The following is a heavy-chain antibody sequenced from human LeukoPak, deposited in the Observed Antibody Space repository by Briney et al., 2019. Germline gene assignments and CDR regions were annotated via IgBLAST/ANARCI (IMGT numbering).Heavy chain of an antibody. CDR1: GGSISSYY. V-gene: IGHV4-59*01. CDR2: IYYSGST. D-gene: IGHD2-2*01. J-gene: IGHJ3*02. Sequence: TSEALSLTCTVSGGSISSYYWSWIRQPPGKGLEWIGYIYYSGSTNYNPSLKSRVTISVDTSKNQFSLKLSSVTAADTAVYYCARDHCSSTSCQDAFDIWGQGTMATVSS. CDR3: ARDHCSSTSCQDAFDI.